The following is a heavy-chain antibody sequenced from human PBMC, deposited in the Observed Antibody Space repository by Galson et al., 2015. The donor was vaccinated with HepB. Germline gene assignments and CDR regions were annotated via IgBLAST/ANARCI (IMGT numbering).Heavy chain of an antibody. CDR3: ARDSRLELRLNNYFSYGMDV. D-gene: IGHD1-1*01. Sequence: SVKVSCKASGYNFNNYGLSWIRQAPGPGLEWMGWFSGYDGSTNYAQKFQGRVTMTAGASTGTAYLELRDLRSDDTAVYYCARDSRLELRLNNYFSYGMDVWGQGSAVTVSS. CDR1: GYNFNNYG. J-gene: IGHJ6*02. CDR2: FSGYDGST. V-gene: IGHV1-18*01.